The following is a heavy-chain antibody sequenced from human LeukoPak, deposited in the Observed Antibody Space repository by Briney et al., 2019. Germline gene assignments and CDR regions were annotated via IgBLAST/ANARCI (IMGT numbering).Heavy chain of an antibody. CDR1: GFTFSSYS. D-gene: IGHD3-3*01. CDR3: ARSARLMKGVVEVTALDD. J-gene: IGHJ4*02. CDR2: ISSWSSYI. Sequence: GGSLRLSCAASGFTFSSYSMNWVRQAPGKGLEWVSSISSWSSYINYADSVKGRFTISRDNAKNSVYLEMNSLRADDTAVYYCARSARLMKGVVEVTALDDWGQGTLVTVSS. V-gene: IGHV3-21*01.